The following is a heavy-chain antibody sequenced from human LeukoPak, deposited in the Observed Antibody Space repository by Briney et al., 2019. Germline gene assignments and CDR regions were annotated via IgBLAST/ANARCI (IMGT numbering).Heavy chain of an antibody. J-gene: IGHJ4*02. V-gene: IGHV4-59*01. CDR2: IYYSGST. CDR3: ARDWARYYDSSSYPDY. Sequence: SETLSLTCTVSGGSISSYYWSWVRQPPGKGLEWIGYIYYSGSTNYNPSLKSRVTISVDTSKNQFSLKLSSVTAADTPVYYCARDWARYYDSSSYPDYWGQGTLVTVTS. D-gene: IGHD3-22*01. CDR1: GGSISSYY.